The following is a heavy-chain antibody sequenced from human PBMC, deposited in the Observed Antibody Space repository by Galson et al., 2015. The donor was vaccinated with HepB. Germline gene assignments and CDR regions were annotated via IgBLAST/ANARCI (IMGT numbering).Heavy chain of an antibody. Sequence: SLRLSCAASGLTFSNSKMQWVRQAPGKGLEHVSAISESGSTTYYANSVKGRFTISRDNSKNTLYLQMGGLRAEDTAIYYCARGVYYGSGKYYFDYWGQGTLVTVSS. CDR2: ISESGSTT. CDR1: GLTFSNSK. D-gene: IGHD3-10*01. J-gene: IGHJ4*02. V-gene: IGHV3-64*01. CDR3: ARGVYYGSGKYYFDY.